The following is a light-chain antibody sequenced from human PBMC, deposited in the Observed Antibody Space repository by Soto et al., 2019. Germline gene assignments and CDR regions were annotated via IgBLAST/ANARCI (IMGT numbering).Light chain of an antibody. V-gene: IGKV3-15*01. J-gene: IGKJ1*01. CDR3: QQYNIWPLWT. CDR2: AAS. CDR1: ESVTSS. Sequence: EIVMTQSPATLSVSPGDRATLSCRASESVTSSLAWYQQTPGQPPRLLIYAASTRATDVPARFSGGVSETEFTLTISSLQSEDFAVYFCQQYNIWPLWTFGQGTKVEIK.